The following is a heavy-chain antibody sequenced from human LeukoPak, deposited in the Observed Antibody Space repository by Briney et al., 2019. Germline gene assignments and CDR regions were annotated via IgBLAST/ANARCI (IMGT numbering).Heavy chain of an antibody. V-gene: IGHV4-59*08. CDR2: IFYTGST. J-gene: IGHJ4*02. CDR3: ARASGWGRTFDH. D-gene: IGHD6-19*01. CDR1: GGSISSYY. Sequence: SETLSLTCTVSGGSISSYYWSWIRQPPGKGLECMGYIFYTGSTNYAPSLKSRATIFLDTSKNQFSLKLRSVTVADTAVYYCARASGWGRTFDHWGPGNLVTVTS.